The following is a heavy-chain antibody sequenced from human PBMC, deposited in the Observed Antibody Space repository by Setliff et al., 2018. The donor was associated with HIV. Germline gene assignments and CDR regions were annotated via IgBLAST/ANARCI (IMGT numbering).Heavy chain of an antibody. J-gene: IGHJ4*02. V-gene: IGHV3-73*01. CDR2: IRSKGYGSAT. CDR3: TRHSTDPWSLLDY. Sequence: GGSLRLSCAASGFTFSGSAMHWVRQASGKGLEWVGRIRSKGYGSATAYAASVKSRFTISRDDSKNTAYLQMDSLKTEDTAVYYCTRHSTDPWSLLDYWGQGTLVTVSS. CDR1: GFTFSGSA. D-gene: IGHD1-1*01.